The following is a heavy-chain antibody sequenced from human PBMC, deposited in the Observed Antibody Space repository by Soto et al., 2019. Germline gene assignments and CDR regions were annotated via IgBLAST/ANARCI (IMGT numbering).Heavy chain of an antibody. D-gene: IGHD6-19*01. CDR1: GFTFSSYA. Sequence: EVQLLESGGGLVRPGGSLRLSCAASGFTFSSYAMSWVRQAPGKGLEWVSAISGSGGTTYYADSVKGRFTFSRDNSMNTLYLQMNSLRAEDTAVYYCAKTANGWFSAFDIWGQGTMVTVSS. V-gene: IGHV3-23*01. CDR3: AKTANGWFSAFDI. J-gene: IGHJ3*02. CDR2: ISGSGGTT.